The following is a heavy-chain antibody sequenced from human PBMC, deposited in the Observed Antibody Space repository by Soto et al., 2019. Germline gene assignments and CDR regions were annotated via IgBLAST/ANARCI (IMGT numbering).Heavy chain of an antibody. CDR2: IYYSGST. CDR3: ARHRGVLGFGADFYFDY. J-gene: IGHJ4*02. Sequence: QLQLQESGPGLVKPSETLSLTCTVSGGSISSSSYYWGWIRQPPGKGLEWIGSIYYSGSTYYNPSLKSRVTISVDTSKNQFSLKLSSVIAADTAVYYCARHRGVLGFGADFYFDYWGQGTLVTVSS. V-gene: IGHV4-39*01. D-gene: IGHD3-10*01. CDR1: GGSISSSSYY.